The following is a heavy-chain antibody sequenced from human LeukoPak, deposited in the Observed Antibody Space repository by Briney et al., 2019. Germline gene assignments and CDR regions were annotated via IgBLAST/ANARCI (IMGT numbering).Heavy chain of an antibody. Sequence: SVKVSCKASGGTFSSYAISWVRQAPGQGLEWMGGIIPIFGTADYAQKFQGRVTITADESTCTAYMELSSLRSEDTAVYYCAGTGTKTYYYDSSGYYYDWGQGTLVTVSS. CDR2: IIPIFGTA. V-gene: IGHV1-69*13. D-gene: IGHD3-22*01. CDR3: AGTGTKTYYYDSSGYYYD. CDR1: GGTFSSYA. J-gene: IGHJ4*02.